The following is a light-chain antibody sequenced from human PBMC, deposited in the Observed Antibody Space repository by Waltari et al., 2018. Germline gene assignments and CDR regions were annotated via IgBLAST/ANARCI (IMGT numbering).Light chain of an antibody. V-gene: IGKV3-20*01. CDR2: GAS. CDR3: QQYATSWT. J-gene: IGKJ1*01. Sequence: EIVLTQSPGTLSLSPGERATLSCRASQIVSSNYLAWYQQEPGQAPRLLLYGASRRATGIPDRCSGSGSGTDFTLTISRLEPEDFAVYYCQQYATSWTFGQGTKVEIK. CDR1: QIVSSNY.